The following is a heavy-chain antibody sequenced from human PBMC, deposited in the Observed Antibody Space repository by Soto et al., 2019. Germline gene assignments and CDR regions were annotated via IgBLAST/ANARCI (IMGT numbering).Heavy chain of an antibody. J-gene: IGHJ4*02. CDR3: ARDGKGEILWFGELLALDY. CDR2: ISAYNGNT. D-gene: IGHD3-10*01. Sequence: ASVKVSCKAPGYTFTSYGISWVRQAPGQGLEWMGWISAYNGNTNYAQKLQGRVTMTTDTSTSTAYMELRSLRSDDTAVYYCARDGKGEILWFGELLALDYWGQGTLVTVSS. CDR1: GYTFTSYG. V-gene: IGHV1-18*01.